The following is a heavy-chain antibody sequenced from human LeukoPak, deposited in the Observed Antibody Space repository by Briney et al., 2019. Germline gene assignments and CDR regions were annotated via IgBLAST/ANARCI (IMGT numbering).Heavy chain of an antibody. CDR1: GGSFSGYY. D-gene: IGHD2-2*01. V-gene: IGHV4-34*01. CDR3: ASPKNKYQLLSRPFYY. CDR2: INHSGST. Sequence: PSETLSLTCAVYGGSFSGYYWSWIRQPPGKGLEWIGEINHSGSTNYNPSLKSRVTISVDTSKNQFSLKLSSVTAADTAVYYCASPKNKYQLLSRPFYYWGQETLVTVSS. J-gene: IGHJ4*02.